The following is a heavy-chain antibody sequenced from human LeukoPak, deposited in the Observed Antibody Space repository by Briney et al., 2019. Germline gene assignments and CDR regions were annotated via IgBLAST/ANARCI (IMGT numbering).Heavy chain of an antibody. CDR3: ARAQGYFVRFDY. D-gene: IGHD3-9*01. J-gene: IGHJ4*02. V-gene: IGHV3-21*01. CDR1: GFTFSSYS. CDR2: ISSSSSYI. Sequence: GGSLRLSCAASGFTFSSYSMNWVRQAPGKGLEWVSSISSSSSYIYYADSLKGRFTISRDNAKNSLYLQMNSLRAEDTAVYYCARAQGYFVRFDYWGQGTLVTVSS.